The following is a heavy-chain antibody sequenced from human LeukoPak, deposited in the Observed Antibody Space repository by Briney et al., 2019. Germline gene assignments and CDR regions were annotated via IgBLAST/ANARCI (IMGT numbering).Heavy chain of an antibody. CDR1: GGSISSYY. J-gene: IGHJ6*03. Sequence: SETLSLTCTVSGGSISSYYWSWIRQPPGKGLERIGYIYYSGSTNYNPSLKSRVTISVDTSKNQFSLKLRSVTAADTAVYYCVTGGSPYSYYYYMDVWGKGTTVAVSS. CDR3: VTGGSPYSYYYYMDV. CDR2: IYYSGST. V-gene: IGHV4-59*01. D-gene: IGHD5-12*01.